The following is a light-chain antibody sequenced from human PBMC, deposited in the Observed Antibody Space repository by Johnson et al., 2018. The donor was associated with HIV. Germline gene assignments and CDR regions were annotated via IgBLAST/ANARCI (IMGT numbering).Light chain of an antibody. J-gene: IGLJ1*01. CDR2: DNN. CDR1: SSNIENNY. V-gene: IGLV1-51*01. CDR3: GTWDNSLSASYV. Sequence: QAVLTQPPSVSAASGQKVDISCSGSSSNIENNYLSWYQQLPHTAPKLLISDNNKRPSGIPDRFSGSKSGATATLDITGPQTGDEADYYCGTWDNSLSASYVFGTGTKVTVL.